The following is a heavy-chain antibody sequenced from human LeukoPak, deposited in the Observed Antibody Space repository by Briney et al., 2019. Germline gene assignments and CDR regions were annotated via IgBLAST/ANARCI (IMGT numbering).Heavy chain of an antibody. CDR3: ARVCGMITFGGVIVSSNWFDP. D-gene: IGHD3-16*02. Sequence: SETLSLTCTVSGYSISSGYYWGWIRQPPGKGLEWIGNIYHSGSTYYNPSLKSRVTISVDTSKNQFSLKLSSVTAADTAVYYCARVCGMITFGGVIVSSNWFDPWGQGTLVTVSS. CDR1: GYSISSGYY. CDR2: IYHSGST. J-gene: IGHJ5*02. V-gene: IGHV4-38-2*02.